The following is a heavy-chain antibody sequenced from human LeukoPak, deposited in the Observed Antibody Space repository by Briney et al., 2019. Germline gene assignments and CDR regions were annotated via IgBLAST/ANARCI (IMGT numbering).Heavy chain of an antibody. CDR1: GFTFSSYA. J-gene: IGHJ4*02. D-gene: IGHD6-13*01. CDR3: AKGSSIWYPFDY. V-gene: IGHV3-23*01. Sequence: GGSLRLSCAASGFTFSSYAMSWVRQAPGKGLEWVSAISGGGDSTYFADSVKGRFTISRDNSKNTLYLQMNTLGAEDTAVYYCAKGSSIWYPFDYWGQGTLVTVSS. CDR2: ISGGGDST.